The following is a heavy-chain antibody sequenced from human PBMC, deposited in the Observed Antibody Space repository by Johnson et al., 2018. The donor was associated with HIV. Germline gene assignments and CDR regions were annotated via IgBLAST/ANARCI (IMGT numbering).Heavy chain of an antibody. CDR3: ARGGFTMIVVAY. CDR1: GFTFINAW. CDR2: IYSKTDGGTP. Sequence: VQLVESGGGLVKPGGSLRLSCTASGFTFINAWMSWVRQAPVKGLEWVGRIYSKTDGGTPDYAAPVKDRFTISRDDSKNTLYLQMSSLRTEDTAVYYCARGGFTMIVVAYWGQGTMVTVSS. V-gene: IGHV3-15*01. J-gene: IGHJ3*01. D-gene: IGHD3-22*01.